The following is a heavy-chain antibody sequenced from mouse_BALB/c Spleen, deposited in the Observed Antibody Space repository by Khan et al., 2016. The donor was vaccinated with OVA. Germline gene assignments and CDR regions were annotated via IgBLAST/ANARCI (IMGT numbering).Heavy chain of an antibody. CDR1: GYTFSSYW. Sequence: VQLQQSGAEQAKPGASVKMSCKTSGYTFSSYWMHWVKQRPGQGLEWIGYINPTSGYTEYNEKFKDKATLSADKSSSTAYMQLTSLTSEDSAVHYCARDRIDYWGQGTTLTVSP. CDR3: ARDRIDY. V-gene: IGHV1-7*01. J-gene: IGHJ2*01. CDR2: INPTSGYT.